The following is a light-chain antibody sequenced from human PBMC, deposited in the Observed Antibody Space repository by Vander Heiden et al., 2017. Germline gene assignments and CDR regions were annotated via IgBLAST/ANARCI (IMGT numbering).Light chain of an antibody. J-gene: IGKJ2*01. Sequence: DIVTTQCVLSVPVPPLEPAPTACWSRQSLLHSNGYNYLDWYLQKPGQSPQLLIYLGSNRASGVPDRFSGSGSGTDFTLKISRVEAEDVGVYYCRQSLQTPYTFGQETKLEIK. CDR3: RQSLQTPYT. V-gene: IGKV2-28*01. CDR2: LGS. CDR1: QSLLHSNGYNY.